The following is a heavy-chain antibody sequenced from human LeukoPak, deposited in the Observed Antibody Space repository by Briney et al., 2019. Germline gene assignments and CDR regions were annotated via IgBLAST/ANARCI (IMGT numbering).Heavy chain of an antibody. V-gene: IGHV3-23*01. CDR2: MRGSGGGT. Sequence: GCSLTLSCAVSGITLSNYGISLVRQAPGQGQEWVAEMRGSGGGTHYADSVTGRFTISRDKSNNTLYLQMNSLRADDPAVHFCAKRGVVIRVILVGFHEEAYYFDSWGQGALVTVPS. CDR3: AKRGVVIRVILVGFHEEAYYFDS. CDR1: GITLSNYG. D-gene: IGHD3-22*01. J-gene: IGHJ4*02.